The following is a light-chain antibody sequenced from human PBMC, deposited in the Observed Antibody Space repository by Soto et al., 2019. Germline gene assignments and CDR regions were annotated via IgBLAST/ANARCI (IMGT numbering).Light chain of an antibody. Sequence: EIVLTQSPDTLSLSPGESATLSCRASQSVSSSYLAWYQQKPGRAPRLLSYGASNRATGIPDRFSGSGSGTDFTLTISRLEPEDFAVFYCQQYDDSITFGQGTRLE. CDR3: QQYDDSIT. CDR2: GAS. V-gene: IGKV3-20*01. J-gene: IGKJ5*01. CDR1: QSVSSSY.